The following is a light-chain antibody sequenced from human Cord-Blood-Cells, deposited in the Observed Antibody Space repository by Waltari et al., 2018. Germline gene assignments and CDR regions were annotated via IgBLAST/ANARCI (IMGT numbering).Light chain of an antibody. CDR3: QQYGSSPPIT. CDR1: QSVSSSY. V-gene: IGKV3-20*01. J-gene: IGKJ5*01. CDR2: GAS. Sequence: EIVLTQSPGPLSLSPGERATRSCRASQSVSSSYLAWYQQKPGQAPRLLIYGASSRATGIPDRFSGSGSGTDFTLTISRLEPEDFAVYYCQQYGSSPPITFGQGTRLEIK.